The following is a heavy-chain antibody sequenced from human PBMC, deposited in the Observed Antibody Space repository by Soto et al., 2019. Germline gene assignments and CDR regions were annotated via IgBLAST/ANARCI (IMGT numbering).Heavy chain of an antibody. Sequence: SETLSLTCAVYGGSFSGYYWSWIRQPPGKGLEWIGEINHSGSTNYNPSLKSRVTISVDTSKNQFSLKLSSVTAADTAVYYCARGGYCSGGSSVPFRLCYYYYMDVWGKGTTVTVSS. V-gene: IGHV4-34*01. CDR2: INHSGST. CDR1: GGSFSGYY. CDR3: ARGGYCSGGSSVPFRLCYYYYMDV. D-gene: IGHD2-15*01. J-gene: IGHJ6*03.